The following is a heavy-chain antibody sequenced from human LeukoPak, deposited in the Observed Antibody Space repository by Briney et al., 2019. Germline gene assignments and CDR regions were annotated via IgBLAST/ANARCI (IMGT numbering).Heavy chain of an antibody. V-gene: IGHV1-46*01. CDR2: INPSGGST. CDR3: ARGGKGNADGYNQALDY. Sequence: EASVKLSCDASGYTFTNYYIHWVRQAPGQGVESMGIINPSGGSTTYEQEFQGRVTMTRDTSTSTVYMEMSSLRTEDTAVYYCARGGKGNADGYNQALDYWGQGTLVTVSS. CDR1: GYTFTNYY. D-gene: IGHD5-24*01. J-gene: IGHJ4*02.